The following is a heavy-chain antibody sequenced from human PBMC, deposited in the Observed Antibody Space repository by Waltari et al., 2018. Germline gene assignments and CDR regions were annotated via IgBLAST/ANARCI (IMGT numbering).Heavy chain of an antibody. CDR3: ARVGVVDTAMVDAFDI. J-gene: IGHJ3*02. D-gene: IGHD5-18*01. CDR2: IYYSGST. Sequence: QVQLQESGPGLVKPSQTLSLTCTVSGGSISSGGYYWSWIRQHPGKGLEWIGYIYYSGSTYYNPSLKSRVTISVDTSKNQFSLKLSSVTAADTAVYYCARVGVVDTAMVDAFDIWGQGTMVTVSS. CDR1: GGSISSGGYY. V-gene: IGHV4-31*03.